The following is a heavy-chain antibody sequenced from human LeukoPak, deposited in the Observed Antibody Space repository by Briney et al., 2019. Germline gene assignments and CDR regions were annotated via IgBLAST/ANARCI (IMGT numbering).Heavy chain of an antibody. D-gene: IGHD2-21*02. J-gene: IGHJ4*02. Sequence: PGGSLRLSCAASGFTFSSYSMNWVRQAPGKGLEWVSSISSSSSYIYYADSVKGRFTISRGNSKNTLYLQMNSLRAEDTAVYYCAKDLYHIVVVTLDYWGQGTLVTVSS. V-gene: IGHV3-21*04. CDR3: AKDLYHIVVVTLDY. CDR2: ISSSSSYI. CDR1: GFTFSSYS.